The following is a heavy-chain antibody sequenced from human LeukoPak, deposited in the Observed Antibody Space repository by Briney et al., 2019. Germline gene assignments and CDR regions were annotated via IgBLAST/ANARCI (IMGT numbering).Heavy chain of an antibody. CDR3: AKDSRGSYIMVDY. Sequence: GGSLRLSCAASGFTFSDYYMSWIRQAPGKGLEWVSYISSSGSTIYYADSVKGRFTISRDNAKNSLYLQMNSLRAEDTAVYYCAKDSRGSYIMVDYWGQGTLVTVSS. V-gene: IGHV3-11*01. CDR1: GFTFSDYY. D-gene: IGHD1-26*01. J-gene: IGHJ4*02. CDR2: ISSSGSTI.